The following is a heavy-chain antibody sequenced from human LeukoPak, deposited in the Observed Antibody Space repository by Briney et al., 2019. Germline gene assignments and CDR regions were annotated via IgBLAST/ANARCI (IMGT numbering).Heavy chain of an antibody. CDR3: STIDY. Sequence: GGSLGLSCAASGFTFSSYWMSWVRQAPGKGLEWVAVISYDGSNKYYADSVKGRFTISRDNSKNTLYLQMNSLRAEDTAVYYCSTIDYWGQGTLVTVSS. V-gene: IGHV3-30*03. CDR2: ISYDGSNK. J-gene: IGHJ4*02. CDR1: GFTFSSYW.